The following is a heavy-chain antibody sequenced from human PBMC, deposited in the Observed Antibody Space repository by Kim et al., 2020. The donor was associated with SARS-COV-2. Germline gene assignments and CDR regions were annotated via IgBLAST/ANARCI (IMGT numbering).Heavy chain of an antibody. CDR1: GGSFSDYY. CDR3: ARAAYILVRGVTITQRVGFDV. D-gene: IGHD3-10*01. V-gene: IGHV4-34*01. Sequence: SETLSLTCAVYGGSFSDYYWSWIRQPPGKGLEWIGEINHSGSTNYNPSLKRRATISVETSMNQFSLRLTSVTAADTAGYYCARAAYILVRGVTITQRVGFDVWGLGTMVTVSS. CDR2: INHSGST. J-gene: IGHJ3*01.